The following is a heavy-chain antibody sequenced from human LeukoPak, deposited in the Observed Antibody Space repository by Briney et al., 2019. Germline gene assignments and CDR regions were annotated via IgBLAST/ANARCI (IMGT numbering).Heavy chain of an antibody. CDR2: ISGSGGST. J-gene: IGHJ4*02. D-gene: IGHD3-9*01. Sequence: GGSLRLSCAASGFTFSSYAMSWVRQAPGKGLEWVSAISGSGGSTYYADSVKGRFTISRDNSKNTLYLQMNSLRAEDTAVYYCAKANGQYYDILTGPLDYWGQGTLVTVPS. CDR1: GFTFSSYA. CDR3: AKANGQYYDILTGPLDY. V-gene: IGHV3-23*01.